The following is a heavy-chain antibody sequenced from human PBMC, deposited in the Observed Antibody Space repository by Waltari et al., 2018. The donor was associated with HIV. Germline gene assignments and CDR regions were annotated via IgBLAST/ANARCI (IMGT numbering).Heavy chain of an antibody. J-gene: IGHJ3*02. CDR2: LYPGASDA. D-gene: IGHD4-17*01. V-gene: IGHV5-51*01. CDR3: ARRKGDYRTAFDI. CDR1: GNNFAGYW. Sequence: EEKLVQSGAEVKEPGESLKISCKSLGNNFAGYWVGWVRQMPGKGLEWVGVLYPGASDAVYSPSFQGRVIMSTDSSISTVYLQWSSLRASDTAMYYCARRKGDYRTAFDIWGQGTMVTASS.